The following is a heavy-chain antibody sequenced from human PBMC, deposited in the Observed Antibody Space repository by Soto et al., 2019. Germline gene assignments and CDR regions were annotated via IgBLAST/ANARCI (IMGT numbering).Heavy chain of an antibody. Sequence: RQVPGKGLEAISAVSTSGRSTYYADSVKDRFTISRDNSKNTLFLQMGSLRPEDTAIYYCVKQAHGLDGVAFDYWGQGTQVTVSS. J-gene: IGHJ4*02. V-gene: IGHV3-64D*06. CDR2: VSTSGRST. CDR3: VKQAHGLDGVAFDY. D-gene: IGHD2-15*01.